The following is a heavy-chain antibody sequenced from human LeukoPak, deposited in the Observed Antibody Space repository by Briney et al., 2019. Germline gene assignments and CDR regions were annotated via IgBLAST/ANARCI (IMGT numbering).Heavy chain of an antibody. D-gene: IGHD2-21*01. CDR2: IHHSGIT. CDR1: GGSITGYY. CDR3: ARGEPSVVVYDY. Sequence: SETLSLTCSVSGGSITGYYWSWIRQPPGKGLEWIGYIHHSGITNYNPSLKSRVTVSVDTSKNQFSLKLTSVTAADTAVYYCARGEPSVVVYDYWGQGTLVTVSS. V-gene: IGHV4-59*01. J-gene: IGHJ4*02.